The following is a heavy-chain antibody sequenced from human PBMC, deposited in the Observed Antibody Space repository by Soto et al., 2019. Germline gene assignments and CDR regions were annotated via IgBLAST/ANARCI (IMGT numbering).Heavy chain of an antibody. CDR1: GFTFGDYA. V-gene: IGHV3-49*03. D-gene: IGHD2-2*01. J-gene: IGHJ6*04. CDR3: SRDCSSSSCAGLDV. Sequence: GGSLRLSCTASGFTFGDYAVSWFRQAPGKGLEWVAFIRSKAYGGTTEYAASVKGTFTISRDDSKSIAYLQMNSLKTEDTAVYYCSRDCSSSSCAGLDVWGKGTTVTVSS. CDR2: IRSKAYGGTT.